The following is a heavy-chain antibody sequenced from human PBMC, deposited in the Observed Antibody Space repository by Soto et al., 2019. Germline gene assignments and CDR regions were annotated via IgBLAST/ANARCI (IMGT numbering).Heavy chain of an antibody. CDR3: AKKVNSGSGSQFFDY. V-gene: IGHV3-23*01. CDR2: SGGDDDTT. J-gene: IGHJ4*02. D-gene: IGHD3-10*01. Sequence: EVQLLESGGALVQPGGSLRLSCAASGFSFSSYAMGWVRQAPGKGLEWVSGFRSGGDDDTTYYADSVRGRFTISRDNSKNTLFLQMNSLRAEDTAIYYCAKKVNSGSGSQFFDYWGQGTLVTVSS. CDR1: GFSFSSYA.